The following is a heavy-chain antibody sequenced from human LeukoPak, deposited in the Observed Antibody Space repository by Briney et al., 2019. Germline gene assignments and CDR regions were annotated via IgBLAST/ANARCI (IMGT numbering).Heavy chain of an antibody. CDR2: ITWDGSKT. CDR1: GFTLDDYS. D-gene: IGHD3-16*01. Sequence: GGSLRLSCAASGFTLDDYSMHWVRQSPRKGLEWVSLITWDGSKTYYADSVEGRFTISRDNKKNSLYLQMHSLRTEDTALYYCVKGPTIGDNYFESWGQGTLVTVSS. CDR3: VKGPTIGDNYFES. J-gene: IGHJ4*02. V-gene: IGHV3-43*01.